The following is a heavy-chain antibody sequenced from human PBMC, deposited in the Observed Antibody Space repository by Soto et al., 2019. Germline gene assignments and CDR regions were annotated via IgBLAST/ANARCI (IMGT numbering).Heavy chain of an antibody. J-gene: IGHJ4*02. CDR1: GFTFSSYG. D-gene: IGHD3-22*01. V-gene: IGHV3-33*01. CDR3: ARDRVSGVYYSFAY. CDR2: IWYDGSNK. Sequence: QVQLVESGGGVVQPGRSLRLSCAASGFTFSSYGMHWVRQAPGKGLEWVAVIWYDGSNKYYADSVKGRFTISRDNSKNTLYLKMNSLRAEDTAVYYGARDRVSGVYYSFAYWGQGTLVTVSS.